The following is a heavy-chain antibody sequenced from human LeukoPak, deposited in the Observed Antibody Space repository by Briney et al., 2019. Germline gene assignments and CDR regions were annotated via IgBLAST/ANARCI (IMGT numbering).Heavy chain of an antibody. V-gene: IGHV3-7*03. D-gene: IGHD3-22*01. CDR3: ASPMTLVLRGLAGIDAFNI. J-gene: IGHJ3*02. CDR1: GFTFSSYW. CDR2: IKQDGSEK. Sequence: GGSLRLSCAASGFTFSSYWMSWVRQAPGKGLEWVANIKQDGSEKYYVDFVKGRFTISRDNAKNSLYLQMNSLRAEDTAVYYCASPMTLVLRGLAGIDAFNIWGQGTMVTVSS.